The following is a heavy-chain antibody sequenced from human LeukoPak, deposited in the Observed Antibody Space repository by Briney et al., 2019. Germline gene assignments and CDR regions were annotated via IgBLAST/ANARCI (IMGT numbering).Heavy chain of an antibody. Sequence: GRSLRLSCAASGFTFDDYAMHWVRQAPGKGLEWVSGISWNSGSIGYADSVKSRFTISRDNAKNSLYLQMNSLRAEDMALYYCAKGTCSSTSCYFDYWGQGTLVTVSS. D-gene: IGHD2-2*01. CDR1: GFTFDDYA. J-gene: IGHJ4*02. V-gene: IGHV3-9*03. CDR2: ISWNSGSI. CDR3: AKGTCSSTSCYFDY.